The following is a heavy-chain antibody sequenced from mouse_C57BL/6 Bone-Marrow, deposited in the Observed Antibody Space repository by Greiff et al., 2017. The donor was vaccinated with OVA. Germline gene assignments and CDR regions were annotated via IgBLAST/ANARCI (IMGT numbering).Heavy chain of an antibody. Sequence: EVKLMESGGGLVQPGGSLKLSCAASGFTFSDYYMYWVRQTPEKRLEWVAYISNGGGSTYYPDTVKGRFTISRDNAKNTLYLQMSRLKSEDTAMYYCASLYDFSFAYWGQGTLVTVSA. J-gene: IGHJ3*01. CDR1: GFTFSDYY. CDR3: ASLYDFSFAY. V-gene: IGHV5-12*01. D-gene: IGHD2-3*01. CDR2: ISNGGGST.